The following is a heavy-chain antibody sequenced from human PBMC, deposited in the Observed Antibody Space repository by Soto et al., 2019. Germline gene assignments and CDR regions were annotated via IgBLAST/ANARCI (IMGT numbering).Heavy chain of an antibody. CDR3: ARERGYSGYDAGYYYGMDV. V-gene: IGHV1-69*13. J-gene: IGHJ6*02. CDR1: GGTFSSYA. CDR2: IIPIFGTA. D-gene: IGHD5-12*01. Sequence: SVKVSCKASGGTFSSYAISWVRQAPGQGLEWMGGIIPIFGTANYAQKFQGRVTITADESTSTAYMELSSLRSEDTAVYYCARERGYSGYDAGYYYGMDVWGQGTTVTVSS.